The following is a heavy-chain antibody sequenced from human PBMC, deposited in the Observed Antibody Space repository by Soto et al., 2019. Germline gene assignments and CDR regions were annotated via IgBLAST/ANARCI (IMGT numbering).Heavy chain of an antibody. CDR1: GFTVSSNY. V-gene: IGHV3-53*01. CDR3: AKDTYSRSWYF. D-gene: IGHD2-2*01. Sequence: GGSLRLSCAASGFTVSSNYMSWVRQAPGKGLEWVSVIYSGGSTYYADSVKGRFTISRDNSKNTLYLQMNSLRAEDTALYYCAKDTYSRSWYFWGQGTLVTVSS. J-gene: IGHJ4*02. CDR2: IYSGGST.